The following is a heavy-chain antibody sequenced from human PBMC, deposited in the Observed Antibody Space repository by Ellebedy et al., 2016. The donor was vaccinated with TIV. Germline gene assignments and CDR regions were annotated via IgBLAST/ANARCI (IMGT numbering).Heavy chain of an antibody. CDR3: AKDSQSRIAVATVAFDI. J-gene: IGHJ3*02. Sequence: GGSLRLSCAASGFTFSSYAMTWVRQAPGKGLEWVSAISGSGGTTYYADSVKGRFTISRDNSKNTLYLQMSSLRAEDTAVYYCAKDSQSRIAVATVAFDIWGQGTMVTVSS. V-gene: IGHV3-23*01. CDR2: ISGSGGTT. D-gene: IGHD6-19*01. CDR1: GFTFSSYA.